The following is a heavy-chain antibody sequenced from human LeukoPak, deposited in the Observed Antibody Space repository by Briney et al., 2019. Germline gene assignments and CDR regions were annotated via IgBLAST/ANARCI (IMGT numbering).Heavy chain of an antibody. V-gene: IGHV3-49*04. CDR2: IRGTPYGGTT. J-gene: IGHJ4*02. CDR1: GFTFGDYA. CDR3: SGTLGELSFFDY. D-gene: IGHD3-16*02. Sequence: SLRLSCTASGFTFGDYAVSWVRQAPGKGLEWVGFIRGTPYGGTTEYAASVKGRFTISRDDSKSIAHLQLNSLKTEDTAVYYCSGTLGELSFFDYWGQGTLVTVSS.